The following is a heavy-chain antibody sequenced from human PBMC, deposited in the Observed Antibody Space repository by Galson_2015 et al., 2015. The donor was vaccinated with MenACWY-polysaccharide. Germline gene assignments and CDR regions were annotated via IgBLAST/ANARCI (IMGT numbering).Heavy chain of an antibody. CDR1: GFTFEDYA. CDR3: VKERSFWSFFDY. Sequence: SLRLSCAASGFTFEDYAMHWVRQAPGKGLEWVSIISWNGVNVAYADSVKGRFTISRDNAKNSLYLQMNSLRDEDTAFYYCVKERSFWSFFDYWGKGTMVTVSS. V-gene: IGHV3-9*01. D-gene: IGHD1-26*01. CDR2: ISWNGVNV. J-gene: IGHJ4*02.